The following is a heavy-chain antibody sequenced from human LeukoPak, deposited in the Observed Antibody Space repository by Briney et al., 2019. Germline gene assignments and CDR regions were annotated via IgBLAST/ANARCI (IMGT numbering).Heavy chain of an antibody. V-gene: IGHV5-10-1*01. CDR2: IDPSDSYT. D-gene: IGHD2-2*01. CDR3: ARLTVVVPAAHYYYYGMDV. Sequence: ESLKISCRGSGCIFTSYWISWVRQMPGKGVEWMGRIDPSDSYTNYSPSFQGHVTISADKYISTAYLQWSSLKASDTAMYYCARLTVVVPAAHYYYYGMDVWGKGTTVTVSS. J-gene: IGHJ6*04. CDR1: GCIFTSYW.